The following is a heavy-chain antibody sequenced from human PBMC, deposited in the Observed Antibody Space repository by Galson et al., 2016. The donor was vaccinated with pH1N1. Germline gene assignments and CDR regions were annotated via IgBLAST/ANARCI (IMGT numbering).Heavy chain of an antibody. J-gene: IGHJ4*02. Sequence: SLRLSCAASGFIFSQYGMHWVRQAPGKGLEWVAFISYDGTYKYYGDSVKGRFTISRDNSKNTVYLQMNSLRAEDTALYYCVRAVGAAGGYWGQGTLVTVSS. V-gene: IGHV3-30*03. CDR1: GFIFSQYG. CDR3: VRAVGAAGGY. D-gene: IGHD6-25*01. CDR2: ISYDGTYK.